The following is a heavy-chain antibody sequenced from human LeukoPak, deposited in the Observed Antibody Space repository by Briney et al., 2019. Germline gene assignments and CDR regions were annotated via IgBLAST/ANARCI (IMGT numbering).Heavy chain of an antibody. D-gene: IGHD1-26*01. Sequence: PSETLSLTCAVYGASFSGYYWSWIRQPPGKGLEWIGEINHSGSTNYNPSLKSRVTISVDTSKNQFSLKLSSVTAADTAVYYCARSRIVGATTPLIYWGQGTLVTVSS. V-gene: IGHV4-34*01. CDR2: INHSGST. CDR1: GASFSGYY. CDR3: ARSRIVGATTPLIY. J-gene: IGHJ4*02.